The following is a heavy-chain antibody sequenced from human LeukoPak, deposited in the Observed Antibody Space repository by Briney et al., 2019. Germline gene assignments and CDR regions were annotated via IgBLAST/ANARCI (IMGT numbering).Heavy chain of an antibody. CDR3: TRHFDMLTAYFDY. CDR1: GYTFSNHW. V-gene: IGHV5-51*01. Sequence: ESLKISCKGSGYTFSNHWLAWVRQIPGKGLEWMGIINPSDSDTRYSPSFQGQVPSSVDKSINTAYLQGSSLRASDTAIYYWTRHFDMLTAYFDYWGQETLVTVSS. J-gene: IGHJ4*02. D-gene: IGHD3-9*01. CDR2: INPSDSDT.